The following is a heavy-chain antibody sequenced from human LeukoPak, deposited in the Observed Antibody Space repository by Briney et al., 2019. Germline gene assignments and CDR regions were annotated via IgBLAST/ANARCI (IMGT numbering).Heavy chain of an antibody. Sequence: GGSLRLSCAASGFTFDDYAMHWVRQAPGKGLEWVSLISWDGGCTYYADSVKGRFTISRDNSKNSLYLQMNSLRAEDTALYYCAKDSTIRYFDGPFDYWGQGTLVTVSS. CDR2: ISWDGGCT. CDR1: GFTFDDYA. D-gene: IGHD3-9*01. CDR3: AKDSTIRYFDGPFDY. V-gene: IGHV3-43D*03. J-gene: IGHJ4*02.